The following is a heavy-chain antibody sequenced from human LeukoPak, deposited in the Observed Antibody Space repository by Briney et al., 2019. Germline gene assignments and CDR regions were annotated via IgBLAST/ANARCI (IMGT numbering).Heavy chain of an antibody. CDR3: AKDHADSSGYVDAFDI. CDR2: VSDDGGVT. J-gene: IGHJ3*02. D-gene: IGHD3-22*01. Sequence: GGSLRLSCAASGFTFRTYGMTWVRQAPGKGLEWVAGVSDDGGVTHYADSVKGRFTISRDNSKNTLYLQMNSLRTEDTAVYYCAKDHADSSGYVDAFDIWGQGTMVTVSS. V-gene: IGHV3-23*01. CDR1: GFTFRTYG.